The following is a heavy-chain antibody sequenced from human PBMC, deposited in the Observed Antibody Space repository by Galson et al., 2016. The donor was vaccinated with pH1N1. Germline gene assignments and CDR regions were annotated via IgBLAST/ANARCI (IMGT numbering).Heavy chain of an antibody. CDR3: AGDGQKVVWGFDN. D-gene: IGHD2-15*01. CDR2: ITWNGGFT. Sequence: SLRLSCAASGFSFDDYGMSWVRQVPGKGLEWVSGITWNGGFTGYADSVKGRFIISRDNAKNSLYLQMNSLTVEDTALYYCAGDGQKVVWGFDNWGQGTWVTVSS. J-gene: IGHJ4*02. V-gene: IGHV3-20*04. CDR1: GFSFDDYG.